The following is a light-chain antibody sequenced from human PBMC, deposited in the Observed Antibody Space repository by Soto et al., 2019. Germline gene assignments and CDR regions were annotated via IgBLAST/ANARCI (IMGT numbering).Light chain of an antibody. Sequence: DIQMTQSPSSLSASVGDRITITCQASQDISNRLNWYHQKPGKAPNLLIYDASNLAARVPSGFSGSGSGTHFTFTITSLQPEDIGTYYCQNCFTVPYTFGQGTKVEIK. CDR3: QNCFTVPYT. J-gene: IGKJ2*01. V-gene: IGKV1-33*01. CDR1: QDISNR. CDR2: DAS.